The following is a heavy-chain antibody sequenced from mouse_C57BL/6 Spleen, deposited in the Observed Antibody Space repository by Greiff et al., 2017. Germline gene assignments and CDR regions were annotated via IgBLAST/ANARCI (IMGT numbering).Heavy chain of an antibody. D-gene: IGHD1-1*01. CDR3: ARNCGSSSYAMDY. V-gene: IGHV1-64*01. J-gene: IGHJ4*01. Sequence: QVQLQQPGAELVKPGASVKLSCKASGYTFTSYWMHWVKQRPGQGLEWIGMIHPNSGSTNYNEKFKSKATLTVDKSSSTAYMQLSSLTSEDSAVYYCARNCGSSSYAMDYWGQGTSVTVSA. CDR2: IHPNSGST. CDR1: GYTFTSYW.